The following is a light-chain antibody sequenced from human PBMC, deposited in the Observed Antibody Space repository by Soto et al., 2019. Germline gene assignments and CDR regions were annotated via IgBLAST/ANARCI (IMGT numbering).Light chain of an antibody. V-gene: IGKV1-5*03. CDR3: QQYNSYSRT. Sequence: DIQMTQTTCTLSAWVGDRITMASRASQSVSTSLAWYQQKPGKAPNLLIYKASTLESGVPSRFSGSGSGTEFSLTIGSLEPDHFATYYCQQYNSYSRTFGQGTKVDIK. CDR1: QSVSTS. CDR2: KAS. J-gene: IGKJ1*01.